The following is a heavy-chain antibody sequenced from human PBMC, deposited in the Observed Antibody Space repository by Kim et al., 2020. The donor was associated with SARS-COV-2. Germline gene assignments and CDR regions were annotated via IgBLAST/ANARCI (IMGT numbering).Heavy chain of an antibody. CDR2: VYYTGST. CDR1: GGSINSFY. Sequence: SETLSLTCTVAGGSINSFYWSWIRQPPGKGLEWIAYVYYTGSTKYNPSLKSRVTISVDSSKSQVSLNLHSVTTADTAVYFCARLGNFYRRFDYWGQGNL. V-gene: IGHV4-59*01. D-gene: IGHD1-26*01. J-gene: IGHJ4*02. CDR3: ARLGNFYRRFDY.